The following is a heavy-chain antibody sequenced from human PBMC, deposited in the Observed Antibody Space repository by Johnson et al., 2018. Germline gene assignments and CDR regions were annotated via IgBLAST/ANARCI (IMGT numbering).Heavy chain of an antibody. CDR2: INSDGSST. J-gene: IGHJ6*03. V-gene: IGHV3-74*01. CDR1: GFTFSSYW. CDR3: AKDIAVAGTAYYYMDV. D-gene: IGHD6-19*01. Sequence: VQLQESGGGLVQPGGSLRLSCAASGFTFSSYWMHWVRQAPGKGLVWVSRINSDGSSTSYADSVKGRFTISRDNAKNTLYLQMNSLRAEDTAVYYCAKDIAVAGTAYYYMDVWGKGTTVTVSS.